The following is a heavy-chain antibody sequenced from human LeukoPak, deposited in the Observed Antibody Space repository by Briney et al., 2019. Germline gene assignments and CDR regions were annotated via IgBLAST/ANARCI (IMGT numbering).Heavy chain of an antibody. D-gene: IGHD1-26*01. CDR1: GFTFSSYS. Sequence: GGSLRLSCAASGFTFSSYSVNWVRQAPGKGLEWVSSISSSSSYIYYADSVKGRFTISRGNAKNSLYLQMNSLRAEDTAVYYCAGDREDAFDIWGQGTMVTVSS. CDR3: AGDREDAFDI. J-gene: IGHJ3*02. CDR2: ISSSSSYI. V-gene: IGHV3-21*01.